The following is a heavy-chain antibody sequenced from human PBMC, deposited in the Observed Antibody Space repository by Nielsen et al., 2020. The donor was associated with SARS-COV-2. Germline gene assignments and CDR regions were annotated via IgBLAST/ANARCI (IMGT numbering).Heavy chain of an antibody. V-gene: IGHV3-23*01. D-gene: IGHD3-10*01. Sequence: GGSLRLSCAASGFTFSSYVMSWVRQAPGKGLEWVSGIGGGGGRTNYADSVKGRFSISRDNSKNTLHLQMNSLRAEDTAVYYCARPRPIWFGRDNWFDPWGQGTLVTVSS. CDR1: GFTFSSYV. CDR3: ARPRPIWFGRDNWFDP. J-gene: IGHJ5*02. CDR2: IGGGGGRT.